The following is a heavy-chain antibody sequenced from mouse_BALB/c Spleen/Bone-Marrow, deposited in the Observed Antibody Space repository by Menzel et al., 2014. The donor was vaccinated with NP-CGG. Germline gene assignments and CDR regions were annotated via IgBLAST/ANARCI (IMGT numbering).Heavy chain of an antibody. J-gene: IGHJ2*01. Sequence: VQLVESGPELVKPGASVKISCKASGYAFSSSWMNWVKQRPGQGLEWIGRIYPGDGDTNYSGKFKGKATLTADKSSSTAYMQLSSLTSVDSAVYFCARLLGYYFDYWGQGTTLTVSS. D-gene: IGHD1-1*01. CDR2: IYPGDGDT. V-gene: IGHV1-82*01. CDR1: GYAFSSSW. CDR3: ARLLGYYFDY.